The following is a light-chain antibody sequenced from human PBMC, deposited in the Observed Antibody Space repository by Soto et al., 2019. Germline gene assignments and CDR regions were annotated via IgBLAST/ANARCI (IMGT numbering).Light chain of an antibody. CDR2: SNN. CDR3: GTWDDSLNGPV. Sequence: QPVLTQPPSASGTPGQRVTMSCSGSSSNIGRNTVNWYQQLPGTAPKVLIYSNNERPSGVPDRFSGSKSGTSASLAISGLQSEDEADYSCGTWDDSLNGPVFGGGTKLTVL. J-gene: IGLJ3*02. V-gene: IGLV1-44*01. CDR1: SSNIGRNT.